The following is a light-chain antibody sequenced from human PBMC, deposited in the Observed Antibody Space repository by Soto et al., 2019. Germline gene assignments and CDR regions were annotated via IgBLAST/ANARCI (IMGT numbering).Light chain of an antibody. CDR1: QTISSH. CDR3: QQSYTTPIT. CDR2: AAS. Sequence: DIQMTQSPSSLSASVGHRVIIPCRASQTISSHLNWYQQKPGKAPNLLVYAASSLQSGVPSRFTGSGSGTDFTLTISSLQPEDFATYFCQQSYTTPITFGQGTRLEIK. J-gene: IGKJ5*01. V-gene: IGKV1-39*01.